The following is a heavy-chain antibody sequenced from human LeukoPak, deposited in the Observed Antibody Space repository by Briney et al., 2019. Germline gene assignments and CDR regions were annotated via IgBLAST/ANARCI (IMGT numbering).Heavy chain of an antibody. J-gene: IGHJ6*02. CDR3: AISREGNMAWGDGMDV. CDR2: ISSSGSTI. D-gene: IGHD3-16*01. V-gene: IGHV3-11*01. CDR1: GFTFSDYY. Sequence: GGSLRLSCAASGFTFSDYYMSWIRQAPGKGLEWVSYISSSGSTIYYADSVKGRFTISRDNAKNSLYLQMNSLRAEDTAVYYCAISREGNMAWGDGMDVWGQGTTVTVSS.